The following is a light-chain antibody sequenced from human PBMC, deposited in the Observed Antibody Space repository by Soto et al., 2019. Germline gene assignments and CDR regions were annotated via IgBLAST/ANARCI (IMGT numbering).Light chain of an antibody. Sequence: MTQSLTSLSVSVGDRVIITCRAREPLSSHFNWYQQQPGKAPNLLVYAASSLQSGVPSRVTGSGSGTYFSLTINRLQHDDFETYYCQQYNSYAWTSGQGNQVDIK. V-gene: IGKV1-17*01. CDR3: QQYNSYAWT. CDR2: AAS. CDR1: EPLSSH. J-gene: IGKJ1*01.